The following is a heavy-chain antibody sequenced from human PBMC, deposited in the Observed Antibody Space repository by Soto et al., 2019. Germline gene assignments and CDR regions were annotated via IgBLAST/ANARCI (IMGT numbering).Heavy chain of an antibody. D-gene: IGHD3-3*01. CDR2: IYPGDSDT. Sequence: GESLKISCKGSGYSFTSYWIGWVRQMPGKGLEWMGIIYPGDSDTRYSPSFQGQVTISADKSISTAYLQWSSLKASDTAMYYCATFHQASYYDFWSGPSHFDYWGQGILVTVS. CDR1: GYSFTSYW. CDR3: ATFHQASYYDFWSGPSHFDY. J-gene: IGHJ4*02. V-gene: IGHV5-51*01.